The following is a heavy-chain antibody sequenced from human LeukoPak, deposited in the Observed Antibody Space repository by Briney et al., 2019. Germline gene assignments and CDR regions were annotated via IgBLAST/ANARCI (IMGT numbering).Heavy chain of an antibody. D-gene: IGHD3-22*01. CDR3: ARPPYYYDSSGYTALFDY. CDR2: IIGSGGST. CDR1: GFTFISDA. J-gene: IGHJ4*02. V-gene: IGHV3-23*01. Sequence: VGSLRLSCAASGFTFISDAMSWVREAPGKGLGWVSAIIGSGGSTYYADSVKGGVTLSRDNSKSTLYLQISSLRAEDTGVYYSARPPYYYDSSGYTALFDYWGQGTLVSVS.